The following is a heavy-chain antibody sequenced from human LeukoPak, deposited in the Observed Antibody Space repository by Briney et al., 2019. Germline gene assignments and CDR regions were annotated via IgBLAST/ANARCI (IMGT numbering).Heavy chain of an antibody. D-gene: IGHD3-22*01. Sequence: PGGSLRLSCAASGFTFDDYGMSWVRQAPGKGLEWVSGITRNGGATGYAGSVKGRFTISRDNAKNSLYLQMNSLRAEDTAVYYCARLQNYYDSSGYYYWGQGTLVTVSS. V-gene: IGHV3-20*04. CDR3: ARLQNYYDSSGYYY. CDR1: GFTFDDYG. CDR2: ITRNGGAT. J-gene: IGHJ4*02.